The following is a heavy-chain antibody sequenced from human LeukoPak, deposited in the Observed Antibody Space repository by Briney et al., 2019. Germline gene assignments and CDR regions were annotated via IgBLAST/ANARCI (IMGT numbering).Heavy chain of an antibody. CDR3: AKHGTYYDFWSGQYYFDY. CDR1: GFTFRSYV. J-gene: IGHJ4*02. V-gene: IGHV3-23*01. D-gene: IGHD3-3*01. CDR2: ISGSGDST. Sequence: GGSLRLSCAASGFTFRSYVMHWVRQAPGKGLEWVSGISGSGDSTNYADSVKGRFTISRDNSRNTLYLQMNSLRAEDTAVYYCAKHGTYYDFWSGQYYFDYWGQGTLVTVSS.